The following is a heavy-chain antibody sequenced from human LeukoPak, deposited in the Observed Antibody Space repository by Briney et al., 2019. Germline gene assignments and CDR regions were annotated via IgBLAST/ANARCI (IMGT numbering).Heavy chain of an antibody. CDR2: IYHSGST. J-gene: IGHJ4*02. CDR1: GGSISSYY. D-gene: IGHD3-22*01. CDR3: ARRIETYYYDTSGYYFGYYFDY. Sequence: SGTLSLTCTVSGGSISSYYWSWIRQPPGKGLEWIGYIYHSGSTNYNPSLKSRVTISVDTSKNQFSLNLSSVTAADTAIYYCARRIETYYYDTSGYYFGYYFDYWGQGTLVTVSS. V-gene: IGHV4-59*08.